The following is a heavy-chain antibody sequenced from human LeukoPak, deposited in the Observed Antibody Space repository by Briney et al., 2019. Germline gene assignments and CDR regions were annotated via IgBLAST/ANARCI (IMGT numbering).Heavy chain of an antibody. Sequence: PGGSLRLSCAASGFTFSSYAMHWVRQAPGKGLEWVGVSGGSSGSIFYADSVSGRFSISRDNSKNTLYLQMSSLRAEDTAVYYCAKDETDYYDNSGGAFDVWGQGTMVTVSS. CDR3: AKDETDYYDNSGGAFDV. D-gene: IGHD3-22*01. J-gene: IGHJ3*01. CDR1: GFTFSSYA. CDR2: SGGSSGSI. V-gene: IGHV3-23*01.